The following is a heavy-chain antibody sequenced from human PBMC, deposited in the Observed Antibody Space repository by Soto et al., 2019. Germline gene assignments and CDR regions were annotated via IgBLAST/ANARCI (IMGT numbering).Heavy chain of an antibody. V-gene: IGHV3-21*01. Sequence: GGSLRLSCAASGFTFSSYSMNWVRQAPGKGLEWVSSISSSSSYIYYADSVKGRFTISRDNAKNSLYLQMNSLRAEDTAVYYCAGEEGDYGSGSYYNAVDYWGQGTLVTVSS. CDR1: GFTFSSYS. CDR3: AGEEGDYGSGSYYNAVDY. D-gene: IGHD3-10*01. J-gene: IGHJ4*02. CDR2: ISSSSSYI.